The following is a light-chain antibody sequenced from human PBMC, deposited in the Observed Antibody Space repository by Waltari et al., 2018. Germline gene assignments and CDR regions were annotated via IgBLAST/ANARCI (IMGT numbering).Light chain of an antibody. V-gene: IGKV3-11*01. Sequence: EILLTQSPVTLSVSPGERATFSCKARQSVRSYLAWYQQKPGQAPRLLIYDASNRASGIPARFSGSGSGTDFTLTISNVEPEDFAVYYCQQRHDWPLNFGGGTKLEIK. CDR3: QQRHDWPLN. J-gene: IGKJ4*01. CDR1: QSVRSY. CDR2: DAS.